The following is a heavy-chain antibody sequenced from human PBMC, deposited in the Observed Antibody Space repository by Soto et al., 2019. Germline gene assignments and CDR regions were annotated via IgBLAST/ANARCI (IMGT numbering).Heavy chain of an antibody. CDR1: GGSMSSYF. Sequence: LSLTCTVSGGSMSSYFWSWIRQPPGRGLEWIGYISDSGSTNYKTSLKSRVTISVDTSKNQFSLKVTSVTAADTAVYYCARGGSSSWYGFYFFDNWGPGTLVTVSS. V-gene: IGHV4-59*12. J-gene: IGHJ4*02. D-gene: IGHD6-13*01. CDR2: ISDSGST. CDR3: ARGGSSSWYGFYFFDN.